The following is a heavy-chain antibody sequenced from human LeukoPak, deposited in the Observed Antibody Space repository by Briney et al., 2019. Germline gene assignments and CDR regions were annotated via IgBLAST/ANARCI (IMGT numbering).Heavy chain of an antibody. CDR3: ARDWGITMVRGVKGNY. CDR2: IYYSGST. Sequence: SETLSLTCTVSGGSISSSSYYWGWIRQPPGKGLEWIGSIYYSGSTYYNPSLKSRVTISVDTSKNQFSLKLSSVTAADTAVYYCARDWGITMVRGVKGNYWGQGTLVTVSS. J-gene: IGHJ4*02. D-gene: IGHD3-10*01. CDR1: GGSISSSSYY. V-gene: IGHV4-39*07.